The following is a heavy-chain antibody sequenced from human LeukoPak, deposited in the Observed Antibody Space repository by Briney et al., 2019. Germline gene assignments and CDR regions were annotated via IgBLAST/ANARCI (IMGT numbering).Heavy chain of an antibody. CDR1: GYTFTSYG. V-gene: IGHV1-18*01. CDR2: ISAYNGNT. CDR3: ARDPYDILTGYSYYYYGMDV. D-gene: IGHD3-9*01. Sequence: ASVKVSCKASGYTFTSYGISWVRQAPGQGLEWMGWISAYNGNTNYAQKLQGRVTMTTDTSTSTAYMELRSLRSDDTAVYYCARDPYDILTGYSYYYYGMDVWGQGTTVTVS. J-gene: IGHJ6*02.